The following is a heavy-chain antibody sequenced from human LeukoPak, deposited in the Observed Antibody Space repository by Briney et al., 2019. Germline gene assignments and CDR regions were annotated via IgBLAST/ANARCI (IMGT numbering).Heavy chain of an antibody. CDR1: GGSFGGYY. D-gene: IGHD4-17*01. CDR3: ARELSAGYGDLVDY. Sequence: SETPSLTCAVYGGSFGGYYWSWIRQPPGKGLEWIGEINHSGSTNYNPSLKSRITISVDTSKNQFSLKLSSVTAADTAVYYCARELSAGYGDLVDYWGQGTLVTVSS. V-gene: IGHV4-34*01. J-gene: IGHJ4*02. CDR2: INHSGST.